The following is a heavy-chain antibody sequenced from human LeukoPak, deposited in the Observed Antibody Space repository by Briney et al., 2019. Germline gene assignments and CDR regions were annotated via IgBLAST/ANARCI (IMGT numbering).Heavy chain of an antibody. J-gene: IGHJ4*02. CDR2: MNPNSGNT. CDR3: ARYGRLRGYFDY. D-gene: IGHD4-17*01. Sequence: ASVKVSCKASGYTFTSYDINWVRQATGQGLEWMGWMNPNSGNTGYAQKFQGRVTMTRNTSISTAYMELSRLRSDDTAVYYCARYGRLRGYFDYWGQGTLVTVSS. CDR1: GYTFTSYD. V-gene: IGHV1-8*01.